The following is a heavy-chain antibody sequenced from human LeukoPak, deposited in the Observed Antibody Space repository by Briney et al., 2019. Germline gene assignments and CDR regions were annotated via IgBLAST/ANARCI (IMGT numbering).Heavy chain of an antibody. Sequence: PSETLSLTCTVSGGSISSYYWSWIRQPPGKGLEWIGYIYYSGSTNYNPSLKSRVTISVDTSKNQFSLKLSSVTAADTAVYYCARGYGITIFGVVTGPNWFDPWGQGTLVTVSS. J-gene: IGHJ5*02. CDR2: IYYSGST. CDR1: GGSISSYY. D-gene: IGHD3-3*01. CDR3: ARGYGITIFGVVTGPNWFDP. V-gene: IGHV4-59*01.